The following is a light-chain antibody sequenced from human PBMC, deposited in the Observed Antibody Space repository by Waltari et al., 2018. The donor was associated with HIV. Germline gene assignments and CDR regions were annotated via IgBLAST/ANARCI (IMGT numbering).Light chain of an antibody. CDR2: RDN. V-gene: IGLV3-25*03. J-gene: IGLJ2*01. Sequence: SSDLTQPPSMSLSPGQTARITCSGDALPKQYVYWYQQKPGQAPVLIISRDNERLSGVPDRFSGSRSGTTATATLTISGVQTEDEADYYCQSADITNIWVFGGGTKLTVL. CDR3: QSADITNIWV. CDR1: ALPKQY.